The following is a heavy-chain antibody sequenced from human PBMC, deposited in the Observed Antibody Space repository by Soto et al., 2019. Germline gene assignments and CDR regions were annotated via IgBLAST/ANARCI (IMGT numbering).Heavy chain of an antibody. Sequence: GGSLRLSCAASGFTFSSYWMSWVRQAPGKGLEWVANIKQDGSEKYYVDSVKGRFTISRDNAKNSLYLQMNSLRAEDTAVYYCARDTAMVTGWFDPWGQGTLVTVSS. CDR3: ARDTAMVTGWFDP. CDR1: GFTFSSYW. J-gene: IGHJ5*02. CDR2: IKQDGSEK. V-gene: IGHV3-7*01. D-gene: IGHD5-18*01.